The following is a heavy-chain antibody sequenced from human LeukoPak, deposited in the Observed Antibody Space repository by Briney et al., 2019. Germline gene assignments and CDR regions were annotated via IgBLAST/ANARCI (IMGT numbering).Heavy chain of an antibody. CDR1: GGSISDYF. J-gene: IGHJ3*01. D-gene: IGHD3-16*01. CDR2: VYYIGKP. Sequence: SETLSLTCSVSGGSISDYFWGWIRQPPGKGLEWIGHVYYIGKPTCSPSLESRVSISVDTSKNQFSLELTSVTAADTAVYYCARRFRTGGDLHQDAYDVWGQGTVVTVSS. CDR3: ARRFRTGGDLHQDAYDV. V-gene: IGHV4-59*12.